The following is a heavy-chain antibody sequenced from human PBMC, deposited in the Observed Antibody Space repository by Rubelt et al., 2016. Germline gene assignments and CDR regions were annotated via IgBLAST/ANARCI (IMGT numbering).Heavy chain of an antibody. D-gene: IGHD2-15*01. Sequence: QVQLVESGGGVVQPGRSLRLSCAASGFTFSSYGMHWVRQAPGKGLEWVAVISYDGSNKYYADSVKGRFTISRYNSKNTLYLKMNSLRAEDTAVYYCAREIGSGGGSLLRSLYGMDVWGQGTTVTVSS. CDR1: GFTFSSYG. CDR3: AREIGSGGGSLLRSLYGMDV. J-gene: IGHJ6*02. CDR2: ISYDGSNK. V-gene: IGHV3-30*03.